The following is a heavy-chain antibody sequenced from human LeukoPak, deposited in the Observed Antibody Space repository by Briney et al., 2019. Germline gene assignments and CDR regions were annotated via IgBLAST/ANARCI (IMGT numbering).Heavy chain of an antibody. Sequence: GGSLRLSCAASGFTFSSYSMNWVRQAPGKGLEWVSSISSSSHIYYGDSVKGRFTISRDNAKNSLYLQMNSLRAEDTAVYYCAREEVAAAGPYYFDYWGQGTLVTASS. J-gene: IGHJ4*02. V-gene: IGHV3-21*01. CDR2: ISSSSHI. CDR3: AREEVAAAGPYYFDY. D-gene: IGHD6-13*01. CDR1: GFTFSSYS.